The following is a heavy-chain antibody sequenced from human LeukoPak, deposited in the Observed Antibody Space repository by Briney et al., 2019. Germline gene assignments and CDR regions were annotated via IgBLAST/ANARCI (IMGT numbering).Heavy chain of an antibody. CDR1: GGSISNYY. D-gene: IGHD3-10*01. J-gene: IGHJ4*02. Sequence: SETLSLTCTVSGGSISNYYWSWIRQSPGKGLEWIGYIYYSGTTNSNPSLKSRVTISVDTSKNQFSLQLRSVTAADTAVYYCARGDYYGSGGYRYFDYWGQGTLVSVSS. CDR2: IYYSGTT. CDR3: ARGDYYGSGGYRYFDY. V-gene: IGHV4-59*01.